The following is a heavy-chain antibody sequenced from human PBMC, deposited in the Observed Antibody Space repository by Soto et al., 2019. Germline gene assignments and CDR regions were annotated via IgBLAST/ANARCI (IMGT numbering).Heavy chain of an antibody. J-gene: IGHJ4*02. D-gene: IGHD6-19*01. CDR3: ARDQGVTYSSGWYAILDY. CDR2: IWYDGSNK. V-gene: IGHV3-33*01. Sequence: QVQLVESGGGVVQPGRSLRLSCAASGFTFSSYGMHWVRQAPGKGLEWVAVIWYDGSNKYYADSVKGRFTISRDNSKNTLYLQMNSLGAEDTAVYYCARDQGVTYSSGWYAILDYWGQGTLVTVSS. CDR1: GFTFSSYG.